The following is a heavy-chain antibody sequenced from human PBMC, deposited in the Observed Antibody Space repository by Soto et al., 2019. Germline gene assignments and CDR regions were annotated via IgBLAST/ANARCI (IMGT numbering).Heavy chain of an antibody. CDR1: GFTFSTSY. CDR3: ARDPFYGELDY. V-gene: IGHV3-7*01. Sequence: EVQLVESGGDLVQPGGSLRLSCVASGFTFSTSYMAWVRKTPGKGLEWVADIKFDGSEGSHVDPVKGRFTISRDNSQNSLYLQMDNLRVEDTAVYFCARDPFYGELDYWGQGTPVVVSS. CDR2: IKFDGSEG. D-gene: IGHD3-10*01. J-gene: IGHJ4*02.